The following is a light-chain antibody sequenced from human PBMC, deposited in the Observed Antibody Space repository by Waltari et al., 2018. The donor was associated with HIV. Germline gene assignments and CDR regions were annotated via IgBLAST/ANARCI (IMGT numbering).Light chain of an antibody. J-gene: IGLJ1*01. CDR3: AVWGDSLNSYV. CDR2: MNN. CDR1: RSNIGRNY. V-gene: IGLV1-47*01. Sequence: QSVLTQPPSASGTPGQRVTISCSGSRSNIGRNYVYWYQQLPGTAPKLLIYMNNQRPSGVPDRFSGSKSGTSASLAISGLRSEDEADYYCAVWGDSLNSYVFGTGTEVTVL.